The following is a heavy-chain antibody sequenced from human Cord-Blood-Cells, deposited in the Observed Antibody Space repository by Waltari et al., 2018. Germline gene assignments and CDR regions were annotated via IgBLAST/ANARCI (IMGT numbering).Heavy chain of an antibody. CDR3: ARADSSSWYGVYYYYYGMDV. CDR1: GYTFTSYA. J-gene: IGHJ6*02. D-gene: IGHD6-13*01. CDR2: INAGNGNT. V-gene: IGHV1-3*01. Sequence: VQLVQSGAEVKKPGASVKVSCKASGYTFTSYAMHWVRQAPGQRLEWMGWINAGNGNTKYSQKFQGRVTITRDTSASTAYMELSSLRSEDTAVYYCARADSSSWYGVYYYYYGMDVWGQGTTVTVSS.